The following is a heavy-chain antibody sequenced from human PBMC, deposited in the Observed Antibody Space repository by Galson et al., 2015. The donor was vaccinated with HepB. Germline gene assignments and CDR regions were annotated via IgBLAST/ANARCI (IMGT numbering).Heavy chain of an antibody. CDR3: ARGLTIWFGEGYYFDY. J-gene: IGHJ4*02. CDR2: MNPNSGNT. D-gene: IGHD3-10*01. CDR1: GYTFTSYD. V-gene: IGHV1-8*01. Sequence: SVKVSCKASGYTFTSYDINWVRQATGQGLEWMGWMNPNSGNTGYAQKFQGRVTMTRNTSISTAYMELSSLRSEDTAVYYCARGLTIWFGEGYYFDYWGQGTLVTVSS.